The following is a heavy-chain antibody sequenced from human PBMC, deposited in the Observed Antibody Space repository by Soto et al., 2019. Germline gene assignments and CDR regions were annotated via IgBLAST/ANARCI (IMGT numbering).Heavy chain of an antibody. CDR2: IKSKTDGGTT. CDR1: GFTFSNAW. CDR3: TTDLPPRADPPGY. J-gene: IGHJ4*02. V-gene: IGHV3-15*07. Sequence: EVQLVESGGGLVRPGGSLRLSCAASGFTFSNAWMYWVRQAPGKGLEWVGRIKSKTDGGTTDYAAPVKGRFTISRDDSKTTLFLQMNSLKTEDTAVYYWTTDLPPRADPPGYWGQGTLVTVSS.